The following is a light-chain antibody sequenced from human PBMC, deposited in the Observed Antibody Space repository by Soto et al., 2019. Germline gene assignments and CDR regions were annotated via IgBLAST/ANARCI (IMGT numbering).Light chain of an antibody. CDR3: SSYAGSNNVL. V-gene: IGLV2-8*01. J-gene: IGLJ2*01. CDR2: EVS. Sequence: QSALTQPPSASGSPGQSVAISCTGTSSDVGGYNYVSWYQERPGKAPKLMIYEVSKRPSGVPDRFSGSKSGNTASLTVSGLQAEDEADYYCSSYAGSNNVLFGGGTQLTVL. CDR1: SSDVGGYNY.